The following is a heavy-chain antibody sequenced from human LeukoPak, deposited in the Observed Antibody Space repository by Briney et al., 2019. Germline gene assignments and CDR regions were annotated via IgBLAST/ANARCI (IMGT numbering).Heavy chain of an antibody. J-gene: IGHJ3*02. Sequence: SETLSLTCTVSGGSISNYYRSWIRQPAGKGLEWIGRIYSSGSTNYNPSLKSRVTMSVDTSKNQFSLKLSSVTAADTAVYYCARQAYDTGYDAFDIWGQGTIVTVSS. V-gene: IGHV4-4*07. CDR2: IYSSGST. D-gene: IGHD3-22*01. CDR3: ARQAYDTGYDAFDI. CDR1: GGSISNYY.